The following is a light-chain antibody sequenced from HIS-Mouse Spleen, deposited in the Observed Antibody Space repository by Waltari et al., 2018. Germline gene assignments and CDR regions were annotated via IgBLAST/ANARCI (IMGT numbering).Light chain of an antibody. Sequence: QSALTQPASVSGSPGQSITISCTGTSSDVGGYNYVSWYQQHPGKAPKLMIYEVSNRPAGVSNRCSGSKSGNTASLTISGLQAEDEADYYCSSYTSSSLRDVVFGGGTKLTVL. CDR2: EVS. CDR1: SSDVGGYNY. J-gene: IGLJ2*01. CDR3: SSYTSSSLRDVV. V-gene: IGLV2-14*01.